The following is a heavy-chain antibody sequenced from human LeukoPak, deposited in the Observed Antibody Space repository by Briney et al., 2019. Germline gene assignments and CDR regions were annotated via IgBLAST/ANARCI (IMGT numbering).Heavy chain of an antibody. Sequence: GGSLRLSCAASGFTFSSYSMNWVRQAPGKGLEWVSSISSSYSYKYYADSVKGRFTISRDNAKNSLYLQMNSLRVEDTAVYYCATENGFNDYWGQGTLVTVSS. J-gene: IGHJ4*02. CDR2: ISSSYSYK. CDR1: GFTFSSYS. CDR3: ATENGFNDY. V-gene: IGHV3-21*01. D-gene: IGHD2-8*01.